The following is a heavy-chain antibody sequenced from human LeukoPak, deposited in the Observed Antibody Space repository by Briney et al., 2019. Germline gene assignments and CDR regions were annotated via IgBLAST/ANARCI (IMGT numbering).Heavy chain of an antibody. J-gene: IGHJ4*02. CDR3: ARDLMIQLWYLLDY. Sequence: SETLSLTCTVSGGSISSYYWGWIRQPPGKGLEWIGSIYYSGSTYYNPSLKSRVTISVDTSKNQFSLKLSSVTAADTAVYYCARDLMIQLWYLLDYWGQGTLVTVSS. D-gene: IGHD5-18*01. CDR2: IYYSGST. CDR1: GGSISSYY. V-gene: IGHV4-39*07.